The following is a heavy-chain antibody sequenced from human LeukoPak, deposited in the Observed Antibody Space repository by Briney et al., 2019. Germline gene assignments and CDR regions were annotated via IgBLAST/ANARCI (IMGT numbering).Heavy chain of an antibody. CDR2: INPNSGGT. D-gene: IGHD4-17*01. CDR1: GYTFTGYY. J-gene: IGHJ5*02. CDR3: ARDLSYGNWFDP. Sequence: GASVTVSFKASGYTFTGYYMHWVRQAPGQGLEWMGWINPNSGGTNYAQKFQGRVTMTRDTPISTAYMELSRLRSDDTAVYYCARDLSYGNWFDPWGQGTLVTVSS. V-gene: IGHV1-2*02.